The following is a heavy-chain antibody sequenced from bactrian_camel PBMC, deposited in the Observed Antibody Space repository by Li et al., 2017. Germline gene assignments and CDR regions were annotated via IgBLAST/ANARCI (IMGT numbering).Heavy chain of an antibody. CDR1: GFVFSTSW. D-gene: IGHD2*01. V-gene: IGHV3S25*01. Sequence: QLVESGGGLVQPGGSLTVSCAASGFVFSTSWTYWVRQAPGKGLEWVSIINRGGTTYYADSVKGRFTISIDNATNTVYLRMNSLKPEDTAVYYCVSLVGRPLVHQGTQVTVS. J-gene: IGHJ4*01. CDR2: IINRGGTT.